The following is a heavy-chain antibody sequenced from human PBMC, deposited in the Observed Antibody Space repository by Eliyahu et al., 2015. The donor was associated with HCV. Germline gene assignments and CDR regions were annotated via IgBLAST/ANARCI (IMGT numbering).Heavy chain of an antibody. D-gene: IGHD6-19*01. CDR1: GFTFSSYS. CDR2: ISSSSSTI. V-gene: IGHV3-48*01. Sequence: EVQLVESGGGLVQPGGSLRLSCAASGFTFSSYSMNWVRQAPGKGLEWVSYISSSSSTIYYADSVKGRFTISRDNAKNSLYLQMNSLRAEDTAVYYCARDFNAAVAGFFFNFDYWGQGTLVTVSS. CDR3: ARDFNAAVAGFFFNFDY. J-gene: IGHJ4*02.